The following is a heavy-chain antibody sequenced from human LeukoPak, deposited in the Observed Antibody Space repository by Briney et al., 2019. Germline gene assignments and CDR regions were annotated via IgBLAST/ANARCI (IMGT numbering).Heavy chain of an antibody. CDR2: IYSGGST. Sequence: PGGSLRLSCAASGFTVSSNYMSWVRQAPGKGLEWVSVIYSGGSTYYAYSVKGRFTISRDNSKNTLYLQMNSLRAEDTAVYYCARGDYYDSSGYPDYWGQGTLVTVSS. CDR3: ARGDYYDSSGYPDY. D-gene: IGHD3-22*01. J-gene: IGHJ4*02. V-gene: IGHV3-53*01. CDR1: GFTVSSNY.